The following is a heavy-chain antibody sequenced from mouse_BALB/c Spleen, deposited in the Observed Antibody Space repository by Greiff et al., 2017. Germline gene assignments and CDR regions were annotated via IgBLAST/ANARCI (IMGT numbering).Heavy chain of an antibody. CDR3: ARLYGSNYYAMDY. CDR2: ISYSGST. D-gene: IGHD1-1*01. Sequence: EVKLVESGPGLVKPSQSLSLTCTVTGYSITSDYAWNWIRQFPGNKLEWMGYISYSGSTSYNPSLKSRISITRDTSKNQFFLQLNSVTTEDTATYYCARLYGSNYYAMDYWGQGTSVTVSS. CDR1: GYSITSDYA. V-gene: IGHV3-2*02. J-gene: IGHJ4*01.